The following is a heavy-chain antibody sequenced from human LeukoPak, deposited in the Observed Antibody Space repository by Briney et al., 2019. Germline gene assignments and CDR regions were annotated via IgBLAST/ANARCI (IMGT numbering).Heavy chain of an antibody. V-gene: IGHV3-7*01. J-gene: IGHJ6*03. CDR1: GFTFSTQW. Sequence: GGSLRLSCAASGFTFSTQWMSWVRQAPGKGLEWVAIVNQGGTQKYYVDSVKGRFTISRDNAENSLYLQMNSLRAEDTAVYYWAREPYFYYLAAWGKGTTVPVPS. CDR3: AREPYFYYLAA. CDR2: VNQGGTQK.